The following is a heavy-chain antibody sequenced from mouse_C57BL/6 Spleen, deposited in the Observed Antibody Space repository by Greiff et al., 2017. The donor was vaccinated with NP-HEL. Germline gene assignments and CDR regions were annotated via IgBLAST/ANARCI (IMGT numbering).Heavy chain of an antibody. CDR1: GFSRSTFGMG. CDR2: IWWDDDK. D-gene: IGHD1-1*01. J-gene: IGHJ1*03. CDR3: ARMGMGYYGSSRYWYFDV. V-gene: IGHV8-8*01. Sequence: QVTLKVSGPGILQPSQTLSLTCSFSGFSRSTFGMGVGWIRQPSGKGLEWLAHIWWDDDKYYTTALKSRLTISKDTSTNQVFLKIANVDTADTATYYCARMGMGYYGSSRYWYFDVWGTGTTVTVSS.